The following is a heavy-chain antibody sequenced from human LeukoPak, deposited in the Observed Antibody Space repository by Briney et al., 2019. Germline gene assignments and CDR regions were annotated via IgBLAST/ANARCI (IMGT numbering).Heavy chain of an antibody. CDR1: GGTFSSYA. J-gene: IGHJ4*02. CDR2: IIPIFGIA. V-gene: IGHV1-69*04. CDR3: ARCPRGYSYGSFDY. Sequence: SVKVSCKASGGTFSSYAISWVRQAPGQGLEWMGRIIPIFGIANYAQKFQGRVTITADKSTSTAYMELSSLRSEDTAVYYCARCPRGYSYGSFDYWGQGTLVTVSS. D-gene: IGHD5-18*01.